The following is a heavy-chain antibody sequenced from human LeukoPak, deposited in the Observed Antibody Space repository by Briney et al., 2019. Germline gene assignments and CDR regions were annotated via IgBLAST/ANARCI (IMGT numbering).Heavy chain of an antibody. V-gene: IGHV4-30-4*02. CDR3: ARGRSIVATILGYYYMDV. CDR1: GGSISSGDYY. CDR2: IYYSGST. J-gene: IGHJ6*03. D-gene: IGHD5-12*01. Sequence: SETLSLTCTVSGGSISSGDYYWSWIRQPPGKGLEWIGYIYYSGSTYYNPSLKSRVTISVDTSKNQFSLKLSSVTAADTAVYYCARGRSIVATILGYYYMDVWGKGTTVTVSS.